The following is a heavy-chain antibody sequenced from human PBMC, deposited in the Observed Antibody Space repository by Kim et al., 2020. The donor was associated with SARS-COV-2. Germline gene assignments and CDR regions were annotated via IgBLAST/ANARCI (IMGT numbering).Heavy chain of an antibody. Sequence: SLKSRVTLSLDTSKNQFALKLSSGTATDTAVYYCARQGIVATITGNYDYWGQGTLVTVSS. D-gene: IGHD5-12*01. CDR3: ARQGIVATITGNYDY. J-gene: IGHJ4*02. V-gene: IGHV4-30-2*04.